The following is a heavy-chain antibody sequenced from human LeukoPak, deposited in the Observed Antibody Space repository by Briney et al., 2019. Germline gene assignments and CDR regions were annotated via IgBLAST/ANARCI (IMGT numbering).Heavy chain of an antibody. Sequence: SETLSLTCAVYGGSFSGYYWSWIRQPPGEGLEWIGEINHSGSTNYNPSLKSRVTISVDKSKNQFSLKLSSVTAADTAAYYCARDGMYYYGLGRRGWFDPWGQGTLVTVSS. D-gene: IGHD3-10*01. CDR1: GGSFSGYY. CDR3: ARDGMYYYGLGRRGWFDP. J-gene: IGHJ5*02. CDR2: INHSGST. V-gene: IGHV4-34*01.